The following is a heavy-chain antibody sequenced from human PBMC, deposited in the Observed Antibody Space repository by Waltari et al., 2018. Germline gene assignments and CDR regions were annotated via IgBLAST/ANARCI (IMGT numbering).Heavy chain of an antibody. CDR1: GFTFSAYS. CDR2: ISSRGSTI. Sequence: QVQLVESGGGLVKPGGSLRLSCAASGFTFSAYSMSWIGQAPGKGLEVVSYISSRGSTISYADSVKGRFTISRDNAKNSLYLQMNSLRAEDTAVYYCAREIGGGWFDPWGQGTLVTVSS. J-gene: IGHJ5*02. D-gene: IGHD2-15*01. V-gene: IGHV3-11*01. CDR3: AREIGGGWFDP.